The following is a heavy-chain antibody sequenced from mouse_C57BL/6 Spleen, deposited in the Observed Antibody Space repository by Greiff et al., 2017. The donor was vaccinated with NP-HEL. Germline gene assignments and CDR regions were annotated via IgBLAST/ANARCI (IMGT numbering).Heavy chain of an antibody. CDR2: IDPSDSET. J-gene: IGHJ2*01. D-gene: IGHD1-1*01. Sequence: QVQLQQPGAELVRPGSSVKLSCKASGYTFTSYWMHWVKQRPIQGLEWIGNIDPSDSETHYNQKFKDKATLTVDKSSSTAYMQLSSLTSEDSAVYYCARGPYYGSPFDYWGQGTTLTVSS. V-gene: IGHV1-52*01. CDR1: GYTFTSYW. CDR3: ARGPYYGSPFDY.